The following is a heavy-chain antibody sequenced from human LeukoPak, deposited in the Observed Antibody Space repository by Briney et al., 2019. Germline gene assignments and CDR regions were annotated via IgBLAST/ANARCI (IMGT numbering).Heavy chain of an antibody. D-gene: IGHD3-16*02. V-gene: IGHV3-48*01. CDR1: GFTFGSYS. J-gene: IGHJ4*02. CDR3: ARDSEVDDYVWGSYRSYPGFDY. CDR2: ISSSSSTI. Sequence: PGGSLRLSCAASGFTFGSYSMNWVRQAPGKGLEWVSYISSSSSTIYYADSVKGRFTISRDNAKNSLYLQMNSLRAEDTAVYYCARDSEVDDYVWGSYRSYPGFDYWGQGTLVTVSS.